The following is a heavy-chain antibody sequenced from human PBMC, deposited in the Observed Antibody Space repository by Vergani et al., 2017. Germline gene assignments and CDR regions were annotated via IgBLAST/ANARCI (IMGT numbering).Heavy chain of an antibody. CDR3: VSDPCESGGPYSGC. V-gene: IGHV4-59*08. CDR1: GGSFNTYY. CDR2: IYSTGST. Sequence: QVQLEESGPGLVKPSETLSLTFTVSGGSFNTYYWSWIRQSPGKGLEWIGYIYSTGSTNYNPSLNSRVTMSVDTSKNQLSLKLTSVTAADTAGYYCVSDPCESGGPYSGCWGRGTLVSVSS. D-gene: IGHD2-15*01. J-gene: IGHJ4*02.